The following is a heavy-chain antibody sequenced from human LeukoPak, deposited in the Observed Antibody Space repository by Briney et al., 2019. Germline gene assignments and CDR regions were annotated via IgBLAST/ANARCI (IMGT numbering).Heavy chain of an antibody. V-gene: IGHV3-33*01. CDR3: ARGVRYYDSSGYSAYGMDV. Sequence: GGSLRLSCAASGFTFSSYGMHWVRQAPGKGLEWVAVIWYDGSNKYYADSVKGRFTISRDNSKNTLYLQMNSLRAEDTAVYYCARGVRYYDSSGYSAYGMDVWGQGTTVTVSS. CDR1: GFTFSSYG. D-gene: IGHD3-22*01. CDR2: IWYDGSNK. J-gene: IGHJ6*02.